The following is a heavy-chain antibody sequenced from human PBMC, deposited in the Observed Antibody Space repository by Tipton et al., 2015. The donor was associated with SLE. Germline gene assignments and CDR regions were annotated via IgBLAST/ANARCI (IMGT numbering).Heavy chain of an antibody. CDR1: GGSISSSDYS. V-gene: IGHV4-39*07. Sequence: TLSLTCTVSGGSISSSDYSWGWIRQPPGKGLEWIGGIYYSGSTYYNPSLKSRVTISVDTSKNQFSLKLSSVTAADTAVYYCARGVYYIWGSYRSDAFDIWGQGTMVTVSS. J-gene: IGHJ3*02. CDR2: IYYSGST. D-gene: IGHD3-16*02. CDR3: ARGVYYIWGSYRSDAFDI.